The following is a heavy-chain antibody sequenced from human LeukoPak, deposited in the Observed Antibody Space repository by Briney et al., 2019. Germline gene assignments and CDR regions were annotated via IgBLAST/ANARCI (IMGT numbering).Heavy chain of an antibody. J-gene: IGHJ4*02. D-gene: IGHD3-9*01. CDR2: INPSGGST. CDR1: GYTFTRYY. Sequence: GASVKVSCKASGYTFTRYYIHWVRQAPGQGLEWMGTINPSGGSTSYAQKFQGRLTVTRDMSTSTVYMELSSLGSEDTAVYYCARDRGVLRYFDWLFELDYWGQGTLVTVSS. CDR3: ARDRGVLRYFDWLFELDY. V-gene: IGHV1-46*01.